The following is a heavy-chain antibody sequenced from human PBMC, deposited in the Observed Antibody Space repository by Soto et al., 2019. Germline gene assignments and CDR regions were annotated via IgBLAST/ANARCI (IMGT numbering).Heavy chain of an antibody. CDR3: ARDLLYCSSTSCRDDYYYGMDV. CDR2: ISSSGSTI. D-gene: IGHD2-2*01. Sequence: GGSLRLSCAASGFTFSDYYMSWIRQAPGKGLEWVSYISSSGSTIYYADSVKGRFTISRDNAKNSLYLQMNSLRAEDTAVYYCARDLLYCSSTSCRDDYYYGMDVWGQGTTVTVSS. J-gene: IGHJ6*02. CDR1: GFTFSDYY. V-gene: IGHV3-11*01.